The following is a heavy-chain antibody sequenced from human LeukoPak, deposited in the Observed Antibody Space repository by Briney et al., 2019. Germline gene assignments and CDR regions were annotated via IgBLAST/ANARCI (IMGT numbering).Heavy chain of an antibody. Sequence: SETLSLTCTVSGGSLSSSSYYWGWIRQPPGKGLEWIGSIYYSGSTYYNPSLKSRVTISVDTSKNQFSLKLSSVTAADTAVYYCATTTSGGDAFDIWGQGTMVTVSS. V-gene: IGHV4-39*07. D-gene: IGHD1-26*01. CDR2: IYYSGST. CDR1: GGSLSSSSYY. J-gene: IGHJ3*02. CDR3: ATTTSGGDAFDI.